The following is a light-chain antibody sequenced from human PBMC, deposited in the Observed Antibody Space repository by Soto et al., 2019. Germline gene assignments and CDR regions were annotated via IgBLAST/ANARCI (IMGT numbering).Light chain of an antibody. J-gene: IGKJ5*01. V-gene: IGKV4-1*01. Sequence: DIVFTQSPDSLAVSLGERSTINCQSSQSVLYSSNNKNYFVWYQQKPGQPPKLLISGASTRESGVPDRFSGSGSGTDFTLTISSLQAEDVAVYYCQQHYSTPLTFGQGTRLEIK. CDR3: QQHYSTPLT. CDR1: QSVLYSSNNKNY. CDR2: GAS.